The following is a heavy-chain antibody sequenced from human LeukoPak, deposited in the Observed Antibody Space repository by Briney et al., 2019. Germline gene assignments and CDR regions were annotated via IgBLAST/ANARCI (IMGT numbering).Heavy chain of an antibody. J-gene: IGHJ4*02. V-gene: IGHV5-51*01. D-gene: IGHD3-10*01. CDR2: IYPGDSDT. Sequence: GESLKISCKGSGYSFTSYWIGWVRQMPGKGLEGMGIIYPGDSDTRYSPSFQGQVTISADKSIRTAYLQWSSLKASDSAMYYCARQTDPTSGSYYTDYWGQGTLVTVSS. CDR3: ARQTDPTSGSYYTDY. CDR1: GYSFTSYW.